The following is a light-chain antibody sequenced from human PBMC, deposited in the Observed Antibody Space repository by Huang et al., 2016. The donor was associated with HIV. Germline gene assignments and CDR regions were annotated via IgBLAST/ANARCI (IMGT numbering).Light chain of an antibody. J-gene: IGKJ1*01. CDR1: QGISNY. CDR3: QKYNSAPWT. CDR2: AAS. Sequence: DIQMTQSPSSLSASVGDRVTMTCRASQGISNYLAWYQQKPGKVPKLLIYAASTLQSGVPSRFSGRGSGTDFTLTISSLQPEDVATYYCQKYNSAPWTFGQGTKVEIK. V-gene: IGKV1-27*01.